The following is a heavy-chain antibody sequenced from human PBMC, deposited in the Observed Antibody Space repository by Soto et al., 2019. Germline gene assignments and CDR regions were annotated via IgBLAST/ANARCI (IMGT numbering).Heavy chain of an antibody. V-gene: IGHV4-30-2*01. D-gene: IGHD7-27*01. Sequence: SETLSLTGAVSGGSISSGGYSWSWIRQPPGKVLEWIGYIYHSGSTYYNPSLKSRVTISVDRSKNQFSLKLSSVTAADTAVYYCARGWGSKADYFDYWGQGTLVTVSS. CDR1: GGSISSGGYS. CDR3: ARGWGSKADYFDY. CDR2: IYHSGST. J-gene: IGHJ4*02.